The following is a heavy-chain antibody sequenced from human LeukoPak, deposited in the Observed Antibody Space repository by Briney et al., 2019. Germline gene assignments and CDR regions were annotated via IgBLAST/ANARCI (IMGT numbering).Heavy chain of an antibody. J-gene: IGHJ4*02. CDR1: GFTFSGYA. V-gene: IGHV3-30*02. CDR3: ARGHSGTYVIDY. CDR2: IRSDGTSK. Sequence: GGSLRLSCSASGFTFSGYAMYWVRQAPGKGLEWVTFIRSDGTSKFYADSVKGRFTISRDNSKNMVYLQMNSLRADDTAVYYCARGHSGTYVIDYWDQGILVTISS. D-gene: IGHD2-2*01.